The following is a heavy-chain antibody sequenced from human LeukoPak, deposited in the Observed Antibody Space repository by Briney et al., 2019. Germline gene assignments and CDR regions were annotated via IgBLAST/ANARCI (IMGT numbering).Heavy chain of an antibody. CDR3: AKWGHYYYSSGSQRDFDY. D-gene: IGHD3-10*01. J-gene: IGHJ4*02. V-gene: IGHV3-48*04. CDR2: ISGNGGTT. Sequence: GGSLRLSCAASGFGFGSYGLSWVRQAPGKGLQWVSYISGNGGTTYYADSVEGRFTISRDNAKNSLYLQMNSLRAEDTAVYYCAKWGHYYYSSGSQRDFDYWGQGTLVTVSS. CDR1: GFGFGSYG.